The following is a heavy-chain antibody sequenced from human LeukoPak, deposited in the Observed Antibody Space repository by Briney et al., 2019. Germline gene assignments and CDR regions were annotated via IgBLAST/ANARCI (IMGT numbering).Heavy chain of an antibody. D-gene: IGHD3-10*01. Sequence: GGSLRLSCAASGFTVSSNFMHWVRQAPGKGLEWVAGIHNDYRTFYADSVKGRFTILRDDSANTVYLRMNSLRAEDTAIFYCANHFGGGQGALVTVSS. CDR3: ANHFG. CDR1: GFTVSSNF. J-gene: IGHJ4*02. CDR2: IHNDYRT. V-gene: IGHV3-53*01.